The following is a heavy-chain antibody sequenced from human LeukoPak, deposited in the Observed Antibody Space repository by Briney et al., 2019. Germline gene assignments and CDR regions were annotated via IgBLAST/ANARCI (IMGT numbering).Heavy chain of an antibody. V-gene: IGHV1-8*01. CDR2: MNPNSGNT. CDR1: GYTFTSYD. Sequence: ASVKVSCKXSGYTFTSYDINWVRQATGQGLEWMGWMNPNSGNTGYAQKFQGRVTMTRNNSIITAYIELSRLRTEDTAVSYCARVPFSIFGVANPHPHWFDPWGQGTLVTVSS. D-gene: IGHD3-3*01. J-gene: IGHJ5*02. CDR3: ARVPFSIFGVANPHPHWFDP.